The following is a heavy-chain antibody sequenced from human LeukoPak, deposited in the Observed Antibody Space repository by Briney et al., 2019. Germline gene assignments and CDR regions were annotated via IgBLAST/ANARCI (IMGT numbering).Heavy chain of an antibody. J-gene: IGHJ5*02. CDR2: INHSGST. Sequence: SETLSLTCAVYGGSFSGYYWSWIRQPPGKGLEWIGEINHSGSTNYNPSLKSRVTISVDTSKNQFSLKLSSVTAADTAVYYCARAVPNIGCSNTSCVWFDPWGQGTLVTVSS. CDR3: ARAVPNIGCSNTSCVWFDP. V-gene: IGHV4-34*01. CDR1: GGSFSGYY. D-gene: IGHD2-2*01.